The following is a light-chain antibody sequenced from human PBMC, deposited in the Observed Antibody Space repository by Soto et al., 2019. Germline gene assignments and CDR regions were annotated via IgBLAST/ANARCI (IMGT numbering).Light chain of an antibody. CDR1: QSISRG. Sequence: DIPMTQSPSTLSASVGDRVTITCRASQSISRGLAWYQQKPGKAPKLLIYDASTLESGVPSRFSGSGSATEFTLTISSLQPEDFATYCCQHYSTVWSFGQGTKVEIK. CDR3: QHYSTVWS. V-gene: IGKV1-5*01. CDR2: DAS. J-gene: IGKJ1*01.